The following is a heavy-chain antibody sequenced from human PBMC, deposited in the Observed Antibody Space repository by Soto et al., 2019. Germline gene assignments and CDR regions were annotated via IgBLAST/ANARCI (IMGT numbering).Heavy chain of an antibody. D-gene: IGHD5-18*01. J-gene: IGHJ6*02. CDR1: GGTFSSYA. Sequence: SVKVSCKASGGTFSSYAISWVRQAPGQGLEWMGGIIPIFGTANYAQKFQARVTITADESTSTAYMELSSLRSEDTAVYYCARGAASPVGTVIQLWLRRDYYRMDVWGQGTTVTVSS. V-gene: IGHV1-69*13. CDR2: IIPIFGTA. CDR3: ARGAASPVGTVIQLWLRRDYYRMDV.